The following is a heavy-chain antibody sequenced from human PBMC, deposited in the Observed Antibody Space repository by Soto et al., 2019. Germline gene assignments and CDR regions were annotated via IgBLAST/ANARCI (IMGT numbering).Heavy chain of an antibody. CDR3: VRVIGAFEI. CDR1: GGSFSSYT. Sequence: QVQLVQSGAEVKKPGSSVKVSCNASGGSFSSYTISWVRQAPGQGLEWMGRIIPILGIPNYAQKFQGRVTITADKSTSTANMELSSLRSEDTAVYYCVRVIGAFEIWGQGKMVIVSS. D-gene: IGHD3-10*01. V-gene: IGHV1-69*02. J-gene: IGHJ3*02. CDR2: IIPILGIP.